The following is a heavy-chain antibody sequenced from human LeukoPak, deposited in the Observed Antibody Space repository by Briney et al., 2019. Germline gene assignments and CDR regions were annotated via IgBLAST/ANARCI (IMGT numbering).Heavy chain of an antibody. Sequence: PSETLSLTCTVSGGSISSSSYYWGWIRQPPGEGLEWIGSIYYSGSTYYNPSLKSRVTISVDTSKNQFSLKLSSVTAADTAVYYCARDKDWNFDWGQGTLVTVSS. D-gene: IGHD1-7*01. CDR2: IYYSGST. CDR1: GGSISSSSYY. J-gene: IGHJ4*02. CDR3: ARDKDWNFD. V-gene: IGHV4-39*07.